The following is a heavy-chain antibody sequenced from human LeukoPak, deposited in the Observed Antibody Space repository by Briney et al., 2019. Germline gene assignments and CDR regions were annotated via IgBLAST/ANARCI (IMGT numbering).Heavy chain of an antibody. V-gene: IGHV4-39*07. D-gene: IGHD3-16*01. J-gene: IGHJ6*02. CDR2: INYSGST. Sequence: PSETLSLTCTVSGGSISGSSFYWGWVRQPPGKGLEWIGNINYSGSTYHNPSLKSRVTISMDTSKSQFSLKLNSVTAADTAVYYCARDMDKLGDYYGMDVWGQGTTVIVSS. CDR3: ARDMDKLGDYYGMDV. CDR1: GGSISGSSFY.